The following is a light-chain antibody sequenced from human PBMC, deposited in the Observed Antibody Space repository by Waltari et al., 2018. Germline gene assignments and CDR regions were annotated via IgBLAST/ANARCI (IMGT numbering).Light chain of an antibody. V-gene: IGLV2-11*01. CDR3: CSYAGSYSFV. CDR1: SSEVAGYSF. J-gene: IGLJ1*01. Sequence: QSALTQPRAVSGSPGQSVIVSCPGTSSEVAGYSFVSWYQQYPGQAPQLMIYAVQKGPVVVPDRFSGSKSGNTASLTISGLQAEDEAEYYCCSYAGSYSFVFGTGTKVTVL. CDR2: AVQ.